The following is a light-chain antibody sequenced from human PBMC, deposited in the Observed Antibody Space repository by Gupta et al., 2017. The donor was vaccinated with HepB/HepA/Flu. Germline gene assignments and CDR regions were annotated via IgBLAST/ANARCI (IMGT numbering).Light chain of an antibody. V-gene: IGLV3-19*01. J-gene: IGLJ2*01. CDR1: SLRSYY. CDR3: NSRDSSGNHVV. CDR2: GKN. Sequence: SELTQDPAVSVALGETARITCQGASLRSYYASWYQQKPGPAPVLVIYGKNNRPSGIPDRFSGSSSGNTASLTITGAQAEDEADYYCNSRDSSGNHVVFGGGTKLTVL.